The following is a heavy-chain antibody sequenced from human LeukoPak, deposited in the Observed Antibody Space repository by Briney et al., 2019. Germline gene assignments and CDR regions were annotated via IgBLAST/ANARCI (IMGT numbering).Heavy chain of an antibody. CDR3: ARDYTYYDILTPLDY. CDR2: SNAGNGNT. Sequence: EASVKVSCKASGYTFTSYAMHWVRQAPGQRLEWMGWSNAGNGNTKYSQEFQGRVTITRDTSASTAYMELSSLRSEDTAVYYCARDYTYYDILTPLDYWGQGTLVTVSS. CDR1: GYTFTSYA. J-gene: IGHJ4*02. D-gene: IGHD3-9*01. V-gene: IGHV1-3*02.